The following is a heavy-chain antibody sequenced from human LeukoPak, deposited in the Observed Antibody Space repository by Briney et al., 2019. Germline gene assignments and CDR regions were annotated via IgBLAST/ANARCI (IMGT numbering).Heavy chain of an antibody. Sequence: PGGSLRLSCAASGFTFSSYGMHWVRQAPGKGLEWVAVISYDGSNKYYADSVKGRFTISRDNSKNTLYLRMNSLRAEDTAVYYCAKALRYCSSTSCGRYYYYGMDVWGQGTTVTVSS. J-gene: IGHJ6*02. CDR1: GFTFSSYG. CDR3: AKALRYCSSTSCGRYYYYGMDV. V-gene: IGHV3-30*18. D-gene: IGHD2-2*01. CDR2: ISYDGSNK.